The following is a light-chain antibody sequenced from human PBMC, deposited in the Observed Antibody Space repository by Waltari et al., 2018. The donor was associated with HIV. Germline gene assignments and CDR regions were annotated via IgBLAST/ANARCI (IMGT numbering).Light chain of an antibody. CDR3: QSYDSSLSGFVV. J-gene: IGLJ2*01. CDR1: SSNIGAGYD. Sequence: QSVLTQPPSVSGAPGQRVTISCTGSSSNIGAGYDVHWYQQLPGTAPKVLIYGNTNRPSGFPDRFSGSKSGTSASLAITGLQAEAEADYYCQSYDSSLSGFVVFGGGTKVTVL. CDR2: GNT. V-gene: IGLV1-40*01.